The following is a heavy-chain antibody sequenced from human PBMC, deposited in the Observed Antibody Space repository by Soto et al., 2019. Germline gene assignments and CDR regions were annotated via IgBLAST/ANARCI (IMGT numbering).Heavy chain of an antibody. CDR3: ATVSPEFGDLTRGMDV. Sequence: QVQLVQSGAEVKKPGASVKVSCKVSGYTLTELSMHWVRQAPGKGLEWMGGFDPEDGETIYAQKFQGRVTMTEDTSTDPAYMELSSLRSEDTAVYYCATVSPEFGDLTRGMDVWGQGTTVTVSS. J-gene: IGHJ6*02. CDR2: FDPEDGET. V-gene: IGHV1-24*01. CDR1: GYTLTELS. D-gene: IGHD3-10*01.